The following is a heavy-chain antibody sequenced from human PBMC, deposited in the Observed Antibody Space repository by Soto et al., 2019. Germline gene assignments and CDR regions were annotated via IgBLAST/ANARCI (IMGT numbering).Heavy chain of an antibody. D-gene: IGHD4-17*01. J-gene: IGHJ5*02. V-gene: IGHV1-69*13. CDR1: GGTFSSYS. CDR3: ARGDYGGNDNWFDP. Sequence: SVKVSCKASGGTFSSYSINWVRQAPGQGLEWMGGIIPIFGTANYAQKFQGRVTITADESTSTAYMELSSLRSEVTVVYYWARGDYGGNDNWFDPWGQGTLVTVCS. CDR2: IIPIFGTA.